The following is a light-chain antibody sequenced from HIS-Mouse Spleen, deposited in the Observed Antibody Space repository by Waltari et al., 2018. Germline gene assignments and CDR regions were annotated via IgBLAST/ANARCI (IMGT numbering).Light chain of an antibody. J-gene: IGLJ3*02. V-gene: IGLV1-47*01. CDR1: SSNIGSNY. CDR2: RNN. Sequence: QSVLTQPPSASGTPGQRVTISCSGSSSNIGSNYVYWYQQLPGPAPKLLIYRNNQRPSGGPDRCSGSKSGTSASLAISGLRSEDEADYYCAAWDDSLSGRVFGGGTKLTVL. CDR3: AAWDDSLSGRV.